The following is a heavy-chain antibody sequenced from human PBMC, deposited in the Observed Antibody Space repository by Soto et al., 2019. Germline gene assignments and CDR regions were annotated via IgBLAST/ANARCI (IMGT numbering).Heavy chain of an antibody. CDR1: GGSFSGYY. D-gene: IGHD4-17*01. CDR2: INHSGST. V-gene: IGHV4-34*01. Sequence: SETLSLTCAVYGGSFSGYYWSWIRQPPGKGLEWIGEINHSGSTNYNPSLKSRVTISVDTSKNQFSLKLSSVTAADTAVYYCARGLFTTVTTRDYYYYYMDVWGKGTTVTVSS. J-gene: IGHJ6*03. CDR3: ARGLFTTVTTRDYYYYYMDV.